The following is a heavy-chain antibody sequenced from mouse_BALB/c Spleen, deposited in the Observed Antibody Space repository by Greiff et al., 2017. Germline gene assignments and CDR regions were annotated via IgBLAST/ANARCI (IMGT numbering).Heavy chain of an antibody. CDR3: ARWGKGDAMDY. V-gene: IGHV1S29*02. Sequence: EVQLQQSGPELVKPGASVKISCKASGYTFTDYNMHWVKQSHGKSLEWIGYIYPYNGGTGYNQKFKSKATLTVDNSSSTAYMELRSLTSEDSAVYYCARWGKGDAMDYWGQGTSVTVSS. J-gene: IGHJ4*01. CDR1: GYTFTDYN. D-gene: IGHD2-1*01. CDR2: IYPYNGGT.